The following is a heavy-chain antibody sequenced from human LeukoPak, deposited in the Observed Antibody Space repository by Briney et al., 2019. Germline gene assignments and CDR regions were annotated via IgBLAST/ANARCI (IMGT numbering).Heavy chain of an antibody. D-gene: IGHD3-16*01. J-gene: IGHJ6*03. CDR1: GGTFSSYA. V-gene: IGHV1-69*06. CDR2: IIPIFGTA. Sequence: GASVKVSCKASGGTFSSYAISWVRQAPGQGLEWMGGIIPIFGTANYAQKFQGRVTITADKSTSTAYMELSSLRSEDTAVYYCARGLRLEYYYYMDVWGKGTTVTVSS. CDR3: ARGLRLEYYYYMDV.